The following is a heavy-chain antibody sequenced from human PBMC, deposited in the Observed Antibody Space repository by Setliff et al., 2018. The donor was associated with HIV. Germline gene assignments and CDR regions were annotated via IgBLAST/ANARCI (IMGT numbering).Heavy chain of an antibody. V-gene: IGHV4-31*03. Sequence: SLTCTVSGGSISSGNYYWSWIRQHPGKGLEWIGYIYYSGSTYYNPSLKSRVTMSVDTSKNQFSLNLTSVTAADTAVYHCARALGYCSGGSCSYNWFDPWGQGTLVTVSS. CDR1: GGSISSGNYY. D-gene: IGHD2-15*01. CDR2: IYYSGST. CDR3: ARALGYCSGGSCSYNWFDP. J-gene: IGHJ5*02.